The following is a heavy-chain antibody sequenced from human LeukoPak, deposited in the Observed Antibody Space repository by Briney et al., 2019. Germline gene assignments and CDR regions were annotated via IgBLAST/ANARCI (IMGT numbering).Heavy chain of an antibody. D-gene: IGHD2-8*01. V-gene: IGHV4-34*01. CDR1: GGSFSGYY. CDR2: INHSGST. CDR3: ARFADTNYDAFDI. J-gene: IGHJ3*02. Sequence: SETLSLTCAVYGGSFSGYYWSWIRQPPGKGLEWIGEINHSGSTNYNPSLKSRLTISVDTSKNHFSLRLSSLSAADTAIYYCARFADTNYDAFDIWGQGPLVTVSS.